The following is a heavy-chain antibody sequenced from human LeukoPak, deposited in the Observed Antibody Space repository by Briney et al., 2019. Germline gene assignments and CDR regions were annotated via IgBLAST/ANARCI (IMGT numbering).Heavy chain of an antibody. J-gene: IGHJ4*02. CDR1: GGSISSYY. Sequence: PSETLSLTCTVSGGSISSYYWSWIRQPPGKGLEWIGYIYYSGSTYYNPSLKSRVTISVDRSKNQFSLKLSSVTAADTAVYYCARVVGPYDILTGYYDGYFDYWGQGTLVTVSS. CDR3: ARVVGPYDILTGYYDGYFDY. D-gene: IGHD3-9*01. V-gene: IGHV4-59*12. CDR2: IYYSGST.